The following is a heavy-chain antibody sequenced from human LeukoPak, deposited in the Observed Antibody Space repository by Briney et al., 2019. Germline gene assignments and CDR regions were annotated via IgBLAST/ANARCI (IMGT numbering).Heavy chain of an antibody. D-gene: IGHD2/OR15-2a*01. J-gene: IGHJ3*01. CDR3: AREYNSQDA. Sequence: GGSLRLSCAASGFTFNTFAMTWVRQAPGKGLEWLACIWSDGSIEYYADSVKGRFTISRDNSKNTLYLQMNTLRAEDTAVYYCAREYNSQDAWGQGTMVTVSS. CDR1: GFTFNTFA. CDR2: IWSDGSIE. V-gene: IGHV3-33*08.